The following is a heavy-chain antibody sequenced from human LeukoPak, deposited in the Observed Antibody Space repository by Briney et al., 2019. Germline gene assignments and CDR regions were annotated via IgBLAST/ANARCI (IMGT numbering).Heavy chain of an antibody. CDR1: GYTFTGYY. CDR3: ARGGITAIVVVTTGTFDI. CDR2: INPNSGGT. Sequence: ASVKVSCKASGYTFTGYYIHWVRQAPGQGLEWMGRINPNSGGTNYAQNFQDRVTMTRDTSISTAYMELSRLRSDDTAVYYCARGGITAIVVVTTGTFDIWGQGTVVTVSS. J-gene: IGHJ3*02. V-gene: IGHV1-2*06. D-gene: IGHD3-22*01.